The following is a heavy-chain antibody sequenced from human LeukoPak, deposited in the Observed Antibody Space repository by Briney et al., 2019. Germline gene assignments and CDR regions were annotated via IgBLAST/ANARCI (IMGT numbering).Heavy chain of an antibody. D-gene: IGHD3-10*01. Sequence: SETLSLTCTVSGGSVSSGSYYWSWIRQPPGKGLEWIGNIYYSGSTNYNPSLKSRVTISVDTSKNQFSLKLSSVTAADTAVYYCARDHEGIDYWGQGTLVTVSS. CDR1: GGSVSSGSYY. CDR3: ARDHEGIDY. J-gene: IGHJ4*02. V-gene: IGHV4-61*01. CDR2: IYYSGST.